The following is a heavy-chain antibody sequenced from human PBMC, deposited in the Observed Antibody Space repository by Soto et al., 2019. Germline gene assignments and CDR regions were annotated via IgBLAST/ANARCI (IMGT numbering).Heavy chain of an antibody. V-gene: IGHV3-30*18. Sequence: QVQLVESGGGVVQPGRSLRLSCVASGFSFNAYGMQWVRQAPGKGLQWVAILTSDGSYKSYADSVKGRFTISRDNSKNTLYLQMDSLRTEDKAIYYCAKGGDFDDWGQGAPVTVSS. CDR2: LTSDGSYK. J-gene: IGHJ4*02. CDR1: GFSFNAYG. CDR3: AKGGDFDD. D-gene: IGHD3-16*01.